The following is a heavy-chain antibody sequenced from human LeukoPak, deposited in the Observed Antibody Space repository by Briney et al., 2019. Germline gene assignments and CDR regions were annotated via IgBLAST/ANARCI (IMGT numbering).Heavy chain of an antibody. Sequence: SETLSLTCTVSGVSISSYYWSWIRQPPGKGLEWIGYIYYSGSTNYNPSLKSRVTISVDTSKNQFSLKLSSVTAADTAVYYCARENYGSGSYRVDYWGQGTLVTVSS. CDR1: GVSISSYY. CDR2: IYYSGST. CDR3: ARENYGSGSYRVDY. D-gene: IGHD3-10*01. V-gene: IGHV4-59*01. J-gene: IGHJ4*02.